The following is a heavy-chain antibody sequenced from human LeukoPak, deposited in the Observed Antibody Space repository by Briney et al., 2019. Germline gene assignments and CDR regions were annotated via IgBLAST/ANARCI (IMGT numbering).Heavy chain of an antibody. V-gene: IGHV3-23*01. J-gene: IGHJ4*02. D-gene: IGHD3-10*01. CDR3: AKDGESSPTRY. CDR2: ISGSGGST. Sequence: GGSLRLSCAASGFTFSSYAMSWVRQAPGKGLEWLSAISGSGGSTYYADSVKGRFTISRDNSKNTLYLQMNSLRAEDTAVYYCAKDGESSPTRYCGQGNLVTVSS. CDR1: GFTFSSYA.